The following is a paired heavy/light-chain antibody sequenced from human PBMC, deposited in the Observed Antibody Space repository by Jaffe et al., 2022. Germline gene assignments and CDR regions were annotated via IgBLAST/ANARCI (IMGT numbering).Heavy chain of an antibody. CDR2: IRNDGSEK. Sequence: QVQLMESGGGVVQPGGSLKLSCAASGFTFSSYGMHWVRQAPGKGLEWVAIIRNDGSEKKYADSVKGRFTISRDNIKNTLFLQMNSLRAEDTAVYYCVKSVAVAGYHFDYWGQGTLITVSS. D-gene: IGHD6-13*01. CDR3: VKSVAVAGYHFDY. CDR1: GFTFSSYG. V-gene: IGHV3-30*02. J-gene: IGHJ4*02.
Light chain of an antibody. CDR3: QQCYDAPLT. J-gene: IGKJ4*01. CDR1: QSVLSSSNNMNY. CDR2: WAS. V-gene: IGKV4-1*01. Sequence: DIVMTQSPESLAVSLGERATITCKSSQSVLSSSNNMNYLTWYQQKPGQPPKLIISWASTRESGVPERFSGSGSGTDFTLTISSLQAEDVAVYYCQQCYDAPLTFGGGTKVEIK.